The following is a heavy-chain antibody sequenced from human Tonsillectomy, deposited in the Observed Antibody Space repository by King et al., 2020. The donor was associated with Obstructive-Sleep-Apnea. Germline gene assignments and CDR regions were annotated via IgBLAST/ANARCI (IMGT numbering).Heavy chain of an antibody. CDR1: GFTFDDYG. J-gene: IGHJ3*02. Sequence: VQLVESGGGVVRPGGSLRLSCSASGFTFDDYGMSWVRQAPGKGLEWVSAINWNGDSTGYADSVQGRFTISRDNAKNSLYLQMNSLRAGDTAFYHCARDSLERRLTGGFDIWGQGTMVTVSS. V-gene: IGHV3-20*01. CDR2: INWNGDST. CDR3: ARDSLERRLTGGFDI. D-gene: IGHD1-1*01.